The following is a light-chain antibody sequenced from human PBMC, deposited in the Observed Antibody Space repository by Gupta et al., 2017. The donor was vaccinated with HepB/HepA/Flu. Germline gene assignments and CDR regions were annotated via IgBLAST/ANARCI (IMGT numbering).Light chain of an antibody. V-gene: IGLV2-11*01. Sequence: QSALTQPPSVSGPLGQSVTISRPGSSRDVGGYNYVSWYQQYPGKAPKLMIYDVSERPSGVPDRFSGSKSGNTASLTISGLQAEDEADYYCCSYAGSYTYIVFGGGTKLTVL. CDR2: DVS. J-gene: IGLJ2*01. CDR3: CSYAGSYTYIV. CDR1: SRDVGGYNY.